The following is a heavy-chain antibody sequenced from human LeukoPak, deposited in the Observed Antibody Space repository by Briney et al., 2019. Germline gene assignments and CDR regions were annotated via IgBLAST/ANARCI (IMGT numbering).Heavy chain of an antibody. CDR3: ARLQPNTGEWAFDI. V-gene: IGHV4-59*01. CDR2: ISNGGTT. Sequence: SETLSLTCTVSGGSISTYYWSWIRQPPGEGLEWIGYISNGGTTKYNPSLKSRVTISVDTSKNQLSLKLSSVTAADTAVYHCARLQPNTGEWAFDIWGQGTMVSVSS. D-gene: IGHD1-1*01. J-gene: IGHJ3*02. CDR1: GGSISTYY.